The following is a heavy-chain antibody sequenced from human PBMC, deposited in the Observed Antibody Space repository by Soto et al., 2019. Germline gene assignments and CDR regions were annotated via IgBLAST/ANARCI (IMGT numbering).Heavy chain of an antibody. CDR2: ISSSSSTI. CDR1: GFTFGSFA. D-gene: IGHD6-19*01. V-gene: IGHV3-48*04. Sequence: GGSLRLSCAASGFTFGSFAMNWVRQAPGKGPEWVSYISSSSSTIYYADSVKGRFTISRDNAKNSLYLQMNSLRAEDTAVYYCARDPGYSSGWRVSAFDIWGQGTMVTVSS. J-gene: IGHJ3*02. CDR3: ARDPGYSSGWRVSAFDI.